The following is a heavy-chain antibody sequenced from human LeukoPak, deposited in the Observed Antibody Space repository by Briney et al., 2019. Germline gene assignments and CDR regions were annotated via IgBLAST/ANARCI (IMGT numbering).Heavy chain of an antibody. CDR2: ISGSGGST. CDR1: GFTFSSYG. CDR3: AKIEDPLCYYDSSGYMVY. V-gene: IGHV3-23*01. Sequence: PGGSLRLSCAASGFTFSSYGMSWVRQAPGQGLEWVSAISGSGGSTYYADSVTGRFTISRDNSKNTLYLQMNSLRAEDTAVYYCAKIEDPLCYYDSSGYMVYWGQGTLVTVSS. J-gene: IGHJ4*02. D-gene: IGHD3-22*01.